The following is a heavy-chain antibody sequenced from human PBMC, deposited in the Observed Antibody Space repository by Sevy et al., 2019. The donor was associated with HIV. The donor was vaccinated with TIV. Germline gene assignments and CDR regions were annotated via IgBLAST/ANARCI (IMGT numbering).Heavy chain of an antibody. J-gene: IGHJ4*02. D-gene: IGHD1-26*01. V-gene: IGHV4-59*08. Sequence: SETLSLTCTVSAGSITSLYWNWIRQPPGKGLEWIANIYYNGHINYNPSLKRRVTLSIDTSKNQFALRLSSVTAADTAMYYCAGENAWGRGYSWGQGTLVTVSP. CDR1: AGSITSLY. CDR3: AGENAWGRGYS. CDR2: IYYNGHI.